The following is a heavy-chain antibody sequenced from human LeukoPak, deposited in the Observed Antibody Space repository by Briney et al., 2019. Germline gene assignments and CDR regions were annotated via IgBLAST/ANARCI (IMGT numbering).Heavy chain of an antibody. CDR3: ARVTSRSPGY. CDR1: GGSFSGYY. CDR2: INHSGST. Sequence: SETLSLTCAVYGGSFSGYYWSWIRQPPGKGLELIGEINHSGSTNYNPSLKSRVTISVDTSKNQFSLKLSSVTAADTAVYYCARVTSRSPGYWGQGTLVTVSS. V-gene: IGHV4-34*01. J-gene: IGHJ4*02. D-gene: IGHD1-26*01.